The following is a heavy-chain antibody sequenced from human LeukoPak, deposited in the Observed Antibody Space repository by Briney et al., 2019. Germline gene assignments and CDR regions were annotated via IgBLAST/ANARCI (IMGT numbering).Heavy chain of an antibody. D-gene: IGHD6-13*01. V-gene: IGHV4-34*01. CDR1: GGSFSGYY. CDR2: INHSGST. CDR3: ARRVRSISSSWYAY. J-gene: IGHJ4*02. Sequence: SETLSLTCAVYGGSFSGYYWSWIRQPPGKGLEWIGEINHSGSTNYNPSLKSRVTISVDTSKNQFSLKLSSVTAADTAVYYCARRVRSISSSWYAYWGQGTLVTVSS.